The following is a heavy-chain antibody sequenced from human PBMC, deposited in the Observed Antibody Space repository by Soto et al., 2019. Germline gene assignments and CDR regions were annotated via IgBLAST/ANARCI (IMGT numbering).Heavy chain of an antibody. CDR1: GDTFTSYY. V-gene: IGHV1-46*01. D-gene: IGHD2-15*01. J-gene: IGHJ4*02. Sequence: ASVKVSCKASGDTFTSYYMHWVRQAPGQGLEWMGIINPSGDTSYAQKFQGRVTMTRDTSTSTVYMELSSLRSEDTAVYYCARSLGGGNVNFDYWGQGTLVTVSS. CDR2: INPSGDT. CDR3: ARSLGGGNVNFDY.